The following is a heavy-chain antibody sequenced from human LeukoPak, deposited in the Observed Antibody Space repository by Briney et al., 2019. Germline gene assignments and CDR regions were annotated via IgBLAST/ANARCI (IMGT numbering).Heavy chain of an antibody. CDR3: SRLEDSSPIEVALDI. J-gene: IGHJ3*02. V-gene: IGHV3-73*01. CDR2: IRSNRNNYAT. CDR1: GFSFSGSV. Sequence: GGSLKLSCAGSGFSFSGSVMHWVRQAAGKGLEWVGRIRSNRNNYATAYAASVKGRFTISRDDSKSTVYLYMDSLETEDTALYYCSRLEDSSPIEVALDIWGQGTVVTVSS. D-gene: IGHD6-13*01.